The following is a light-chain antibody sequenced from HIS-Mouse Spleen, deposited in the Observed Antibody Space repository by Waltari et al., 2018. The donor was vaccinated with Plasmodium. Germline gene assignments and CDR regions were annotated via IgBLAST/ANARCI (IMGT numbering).Light chain of an antibody. V-gene: IGKV3-15*01. J-gene: IGKJ1*01. Sequence: EIVMTQSPATLSVSPGERATISCRASQSVSSNLAWYQQKPGQAPRILIYGASTRATGIPARFSGSGSGTEFTLTISSMQSEDFAVYYCQQYNNWPRGTFGQGTKVEIK. CDR1: QSVSSN. CDR2: GAS. CDR3: QQYNNWPRGT.